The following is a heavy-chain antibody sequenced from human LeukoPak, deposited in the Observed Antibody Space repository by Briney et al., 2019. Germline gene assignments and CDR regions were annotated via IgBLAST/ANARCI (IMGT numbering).Heavy chain of an antibody. J-gene: IGHJ3*02. CDR2: INPNSGGT. CDR1: GYTFTAYY. V-gene: IGHV1-2*02. CDR3: ARAPASYAFDI. Sequence: ASVKVSCKASGYTFTAYYIHWVRQAPGQGLECMGWINPNSGGTDYTQKSQGRVTMTRDTSISTAYMELSRLRSDDTAVYYCARAPASYAFDIWGQGTLVTVSS.